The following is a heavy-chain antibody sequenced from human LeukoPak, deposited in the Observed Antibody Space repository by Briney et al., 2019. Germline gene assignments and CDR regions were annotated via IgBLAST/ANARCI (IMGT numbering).Heavy chain of an antibody. CDR2: LYYSGSN. Sequence: SETLSLTCTVSGGSISSGDYYWSWIRPPPGKGREGIGYLYYSGSNYYNPSLKSRVTISVDTSKNQFSLKLSSVTAADTAVYYCASGYCSGGSCYRDMYNWFDPWGQGTLVTVSS. CDR1: GGSISSGDYY. V-gene: IGHV4-30-4*01. D-gene: IGHD2-15*01. J-gene: IGHJ5*02. CDR3: ASGYCSGGSCYRDMYNWFDP.